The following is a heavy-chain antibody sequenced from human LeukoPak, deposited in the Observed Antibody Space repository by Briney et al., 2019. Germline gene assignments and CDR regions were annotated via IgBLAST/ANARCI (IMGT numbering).Heavy chain of an antibody. CDR1: GYRFTSYW. Sequence: GESLKISCKSSGYRFTSYWIDWVRQKPGKGLEWMGLIQPGDSQTRYSPSFQGQVTLSDDKSITTTYLQWSSLGASDTAMYYCARRLLSGGFDFWGQGTMVTVSS. D-gene: IGHD1-26*01. J-gene: IGHJ3*01. V-gene: IGHV5-51*01. CDR3: ARRLLSGGFDF. CDR2: IQPGDSQT.